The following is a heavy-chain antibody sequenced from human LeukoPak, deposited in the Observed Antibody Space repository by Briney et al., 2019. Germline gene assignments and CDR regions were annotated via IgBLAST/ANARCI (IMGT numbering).Heavy chain of an antibody. CDR1: GFTVTSNY. V-gene: IGHV3-53*05. CDR2: IYSGGST. D-gene: IGHD3-3*01. CDR3: AKSGGRFLEWLSHNPFDY. J-gene: IGHJ4*02. Sequence: PGGSLRLSCAASGFTVTSNYMSWVRQAPGKGLEWVSVIYSGGSTYYADSVKGRFTISRDNSKNTLFLQMNSLRAEDTAVYYCAKSGGRFLEWLSHNPFDYWGQGTLVTVSS.